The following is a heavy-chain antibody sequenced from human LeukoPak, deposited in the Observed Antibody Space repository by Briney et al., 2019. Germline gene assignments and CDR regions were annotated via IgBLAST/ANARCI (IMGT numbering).Heavy chain of an antibody. CDR1: GYTFTSYY. J-gene: IGHJ3*02. V-gene: IGHV1-46*01. D-gene: IGHD5-24*01. CDR3: VREQRWLLDAFDI. Sequence: GASVKVSCKASGYTFTSYYMHWVRQAPGQGLEVKGIINPSGGSTSYAQKFQGRVTMTRDTSTSTVYMELSSLRSEDTAVYYCVREQRWLLDAFDIWGQGTMVTVSS. CDR2: INPSGGST.